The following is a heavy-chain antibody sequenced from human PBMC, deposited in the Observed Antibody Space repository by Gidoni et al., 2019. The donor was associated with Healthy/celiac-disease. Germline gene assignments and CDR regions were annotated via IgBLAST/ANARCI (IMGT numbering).Heavy chain of an antibody. V-gene: IGHV1-69*01. CDR1: GGTFRSYA. J-gene: IGHJ4*02. CDR2: IIPIFGTA. D-gene: IGHD4-17*01. Sequence: QVQLVQSGAEVKKPGSSVKVSCKASGGTFRSYAISWVRQAPGQGLEWMGGIIPIFGTANYAQKFQGRVTITADESTSTAYMELSSLRSEDTAVYYCARNRGKYGDRGIDYWGQGTLVTVSS. CDR3: ARNRGKYGDRGIDY.